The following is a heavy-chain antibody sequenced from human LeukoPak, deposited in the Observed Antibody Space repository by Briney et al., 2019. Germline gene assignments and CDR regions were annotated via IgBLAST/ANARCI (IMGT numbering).Heavy chain of an antibody. CDR3: AREGSGYDDRLFDY. D-gene: IGHD5-12*01. Sequence: GGSLRLSCAASGXTFSDHYMTWIRQAPGKGLEWLSYISRSSSYTKYADSVKGRFTISRDNAKNSLYLQMNSLRADDTAVYYCAREGSGYDDRLFDYWGPGTLVTVSS. V-gene: IGHV3-11*05. J-gene: IGHJ4*02. CDR1: GXTFSDHY. CDR2: ISRSSSYT.